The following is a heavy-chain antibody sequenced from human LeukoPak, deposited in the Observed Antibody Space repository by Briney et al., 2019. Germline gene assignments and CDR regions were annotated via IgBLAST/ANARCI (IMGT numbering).Heavy chain of an antibody. D-gene: IGHD2-2*02. CDR2: ISSSSSYI. CDR1: GFTFSSYS. Sequence: PGGSLRLSCAASGFTFSSYSMNWVRQAPGKGLEWVSSISSSSSYIYYADSVKGRFTISRDNAKNSLYLQMNSLRAEDTAVYYCTRDRRIGYCSSTSCYKPLPRYCYMDVWGKGTTVTVSS. V-gene: IGHV3-21*01. CDR3: TRDRRIGYCSSTSCYKPLPRYCYMDV. J-gene: IGHJ6*03.